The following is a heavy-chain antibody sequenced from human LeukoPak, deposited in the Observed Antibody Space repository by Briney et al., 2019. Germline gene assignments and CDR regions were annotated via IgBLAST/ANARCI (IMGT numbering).Heavy chain of an antibody. J-gene: IGHJ4*02. D-gene: IGHD3-3*01. CDR1: GGSISSSSYY. CDR3: ARHGPGRVVHDY. Sequence: SETLSLTCTVSGGSISSSSYYWGWIRQPPGKGLEWIGSIYYSGSTYYNPSLKSRVTISVDTSKNQFSLKLSSVTAADAAVYYCARHGPGRVVHDYWGQGTLVTVSS. CDR2: IYYSGST. V-gene: IGHV4-39*01.